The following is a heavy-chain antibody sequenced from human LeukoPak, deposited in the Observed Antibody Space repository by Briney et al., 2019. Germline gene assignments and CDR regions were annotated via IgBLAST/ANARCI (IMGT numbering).Heavy chain of an antibody. Sequence: ASETLSLTCTVSGGSISSYYWSWIRQPPGKGLEWIGYIYYSGSTNYNPSLKSRVTISVDTSKNQFSLKLSSVTAADTAVYYCARLGSNLHFDYWGQGTLVTVSS. CDR2: IYYSGST. CDR3: ARLGSNLHFDY. CDR1: GGSISSYY. V-gene: IGHV4-59*08. D-gene: IGHD1-14*01. J-gene: IGHJ4*02.